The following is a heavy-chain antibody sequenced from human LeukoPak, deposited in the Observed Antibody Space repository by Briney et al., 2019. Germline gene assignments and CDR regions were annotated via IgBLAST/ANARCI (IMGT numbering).Heavy chain of an antibody. V-gene: IGHV3-30*02. CDR1: GFTFSSYG. Sequence: SGGSLRLSCVVSGFTFSSYGMHWVRQAPGKGLEWAAFMTYDGSKRPYADSVKGRFTISRDNSKNTLYLQMDGLRPEDTAVYYCAKNRRTFGRTLQRHYMDVWGKGTTVAVSS. J-gene: IGHJ6*03. CDR3: AKNRRTFGRTLQRHYMDV. CDR2: MTYDGSKR. D-gene: IGHD3-3*01.